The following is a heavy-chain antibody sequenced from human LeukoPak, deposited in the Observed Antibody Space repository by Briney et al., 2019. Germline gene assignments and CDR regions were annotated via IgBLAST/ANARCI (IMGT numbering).Heavy chain of an antibody. CDR3: ARGYCSSTSCPSDY. D-gene: IGHD2-2*01. CDR2: IRSGTSYI. V-gene: IGHV3-21*01. J-gene: IGHJ4*02. Sequence: GGSQTLSCAASGFTFSIFSMKWVRHAPGEGRVCLSSIRSGTSYIYYADSVKGRLTISRDNANNSMYLQMNSLRAEDTAVYYCARGYCSSTSCPSDYWGQGTLVTVSS. CDR1: GFTFSIFS.